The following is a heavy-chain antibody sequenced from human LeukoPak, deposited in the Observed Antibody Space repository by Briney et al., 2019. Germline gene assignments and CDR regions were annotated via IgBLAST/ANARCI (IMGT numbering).Heavy chain of an antibody. CDR2: ISSSGSTK. J-gene: IGHJ4*02. D-gene: IGHD6-19*01. Sequence: GGTLRLSCAASGFSFSSYEMNWVRQAPGKGLEWVSYISSSGSTKEYADSVKGRFTISRDNAKNSLYLQMNSLRVEDTAVYYCAREEGLDYWGQGTLVTVSS. CDR1: GFSFSSYE. V-gene: IGHV3-48*03. CDR3: AREEGLDY.